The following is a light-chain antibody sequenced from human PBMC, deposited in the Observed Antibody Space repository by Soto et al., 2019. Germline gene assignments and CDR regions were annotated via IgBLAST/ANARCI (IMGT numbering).Light chain of an antibody. J-gene: IGLJ1*01. CDR1: SSDVGGYNY. Sequence: QSALTQPASVSGSPGQSITISCTGPSSDVGGYNYVSWYQHHPGKAPKLMIYEVSNRPSGVSNRFSGSKSGNTASLTISGLQAEDEADYYCSSDRDTNNLGFGIWTKVTVL. V-gene: IGLV2-14*01. CDR3: SSDRDTNNLG. CDR2: EVS.